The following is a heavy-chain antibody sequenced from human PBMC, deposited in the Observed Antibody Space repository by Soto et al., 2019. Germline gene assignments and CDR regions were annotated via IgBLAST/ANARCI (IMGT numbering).Heavy chain of an antibody. D-gene: IGHD4-17*01. CDR3: AKTSYGDYVFNFDY. Sequence: QVQLVESGGGVVQPGRSLRLSCAASGFTFSSYGMHWVRQAPGKGLEWVAVISYDGSNKYYADSVKGRFTISRDNSKNTLYLQMNSLRAEDTAVYYCAKTSYGDYVFNFDYWGQGTLVTVSS. V-gene: IGHV3-30*18. CDR2: ISYDGSNK. J-gene: IGHJ4*02. CDR1: GFTFSSYG.